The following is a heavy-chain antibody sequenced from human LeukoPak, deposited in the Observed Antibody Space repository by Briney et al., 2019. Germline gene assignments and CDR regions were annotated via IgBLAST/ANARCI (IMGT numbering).Heavy chain of an antibody. Sequence: SQTLSLTCTVSGSSITTESYFWIWVRQPAGKELEWVGRISSTGNTDYNPSLTSRITISRDTSKNQFSLKLSSVTAADTAVYYCARAFYSNSGYHKEDFFDYWGERTPVTVSS. D-gene: IGHD6-13*01. CDR1: GSSITTESYF. CDR3: ARAFYSNSGYHKEDFFDY. CDR2: ISSTGNT. J-gene: IGHJ4*02. V-gene: IGHV4-61*02.